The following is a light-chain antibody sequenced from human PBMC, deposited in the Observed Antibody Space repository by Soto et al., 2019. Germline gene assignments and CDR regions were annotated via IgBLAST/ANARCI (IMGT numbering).Light chain of an antibody. CDR1: QSVSSSY. Sequence: EIVLTQSPGTLSLSPGERATLSCRASQSVSSSYLAWYQQKPGQAPRLLMYGASSRATGIPDRFSGSGSGTDFPLTISRLAPEDFAVYYCQQYGSSPRTFAQGTKVEIK. V-gene: IGKV3-20*01. J-gene: IGKJ1*01. CDR3: QQYGSSPRT. CDR2: GAS.